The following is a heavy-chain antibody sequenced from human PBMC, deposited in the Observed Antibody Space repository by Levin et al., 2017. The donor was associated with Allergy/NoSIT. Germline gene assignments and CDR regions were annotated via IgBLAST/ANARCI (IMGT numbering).Heavy chain of an antibody. V-gene: IGHV3-23*01. CDR2: ISSNGGTT. J-gene: IGHJ4*02. CDR1: GFTFSSFA. D-gene: IGHD5-18*01. Sequence: PGGSLRLSCAASGFTFSSFAMNWVRQAPGKGLEWVSGISSNGGTTYYVDSVKGRFTISRDNSRNTLYLEMNSLRGDDTAVYYCAKGARGYSYLFDYWGQGTLVTVSS. CDR3: AKGARGYSYLFDY.